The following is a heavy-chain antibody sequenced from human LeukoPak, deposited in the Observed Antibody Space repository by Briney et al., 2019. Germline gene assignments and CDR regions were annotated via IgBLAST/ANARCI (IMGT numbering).Heavy chain of an antibody. CDR3: ARERGYPDAFDI. Sequence: ASVKVSCKASGYTFTGYYMHWVRRAPGQGLEWMGWINPNSGGTNYAQKFQGRVTMTRDTSISTAYMELSRLRSDDTAVYYCARERGYPDAFDIWGQGTMVTVSS. CDR1: GYTFTGYY. V-gene: IGHV1-2*02. J-gene: IGHJ3*02. D-gene: IGHD5-18*01. CDR2: INPNSGGT.